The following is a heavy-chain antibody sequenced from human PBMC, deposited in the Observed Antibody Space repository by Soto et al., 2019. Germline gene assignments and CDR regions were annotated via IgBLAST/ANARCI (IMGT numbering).Heavy chain of an antibody. V-gene: IGHV1-69*12. CDR2: IIPIFGTA. J-gene: IGHJ6*02. CDR3: ARAAQPRDYYYGMDV. Sequence: QVQLVQSGAEVKKPGSSVKVSCKASGGTFSSYGISWVQQAPGQGLEWMGGIIPIFGTANYAQKFQGRVTITADESTSTAYMELSSLRSEDTAVYYCARAAQPRDYYYGMDVWGQGTTVTVSS. CDR1: GGTFSSYG.